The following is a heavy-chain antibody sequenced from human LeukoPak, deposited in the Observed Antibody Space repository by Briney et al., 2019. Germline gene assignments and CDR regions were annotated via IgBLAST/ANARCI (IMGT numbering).Heavy chain of an antibody. CDR1: GFTFSSYA. D-gene: IGHD6-13*01. V-gene: IGHV3-21*01. J-gene: IGHJ3*02. CDR3: AAALPDAFDI. Sequence: PGGSLRLSCAASGFTFSSYAMSWVRQAPGKGLEWVSSISSSSSYIYYADSVKGRFTISRDNAKNSLYLQMNSLRAEDTAVYYCAAALPDAFDIWGQGTMVTVSS. CDR2: ISSSSSYI.